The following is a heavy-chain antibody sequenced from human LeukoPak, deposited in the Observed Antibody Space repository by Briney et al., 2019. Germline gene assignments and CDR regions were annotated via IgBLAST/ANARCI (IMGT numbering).Heavy chain of an antibody. V-gene: IGHV4-59*01. CDR3: ATAGDTYYYDSSGYYPDAFDI. CDR1: GASISSYY. CDR2: IYYSGST. D-gene: IGHD3-22*01. J-gene: IGHJ3*02. Sequence: SETLSLTCTVTGASISSYYWSWIRQPPGKGLEWIGYIYYSGSTNYNPSLKSRVTISVDTSKNQFSLKLSSVTAADTAVYYCATAGDTYYYDSSGYYPDAFDIWGQGTMVTVSS.